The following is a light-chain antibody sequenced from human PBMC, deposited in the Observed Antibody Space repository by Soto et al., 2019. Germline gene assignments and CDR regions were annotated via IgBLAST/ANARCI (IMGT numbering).Light chain of an antibody. CDR2: RNN. Sequence: QSVLTQPPSASGTPGQTVTISCSGSTSNIGSNTVNWYQQLPGRAPKLLIYRNNQRPSGVPDRFSGSKSGTSASLAISGLQSEDECYYYCAAWDDSLYGHYVFGTGTKVTVL. CDR3: AAWDDSLYGHYV. CDR1: TSNIGSNT. J-gene: IGLJ1*01. V-gene: IGLV1-44*01.